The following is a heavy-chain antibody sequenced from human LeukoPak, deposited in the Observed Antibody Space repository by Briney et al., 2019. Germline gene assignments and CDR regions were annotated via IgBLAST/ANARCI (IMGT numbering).Heavy chain of an antibody. CDR2: ISGSGGST. Sequence: GGSLRLSCAASGFTFSSYAMSWVRQAPGKGLEWVSAISGSGGSTYYADSVKGRFTISRDNSKNTLYLQMNSLRAEDTAVYYCAKDRGAAAGHNWFDPWDQGTLVTVSS. J-gene: IGHJ5*02. V-gene: IGHV3-23*01. CDR1: GFTFSSYA. D-gene: IGHD6-13*01. CDR3: AKDRGAAAGHNWFDP.